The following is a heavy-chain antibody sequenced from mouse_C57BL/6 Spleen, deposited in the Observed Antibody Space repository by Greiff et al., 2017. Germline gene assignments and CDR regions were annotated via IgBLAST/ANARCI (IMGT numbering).Heavy chain of an antibody. CDR1: GYTFTSYW. Sequence: QVHVKQPGAELVKPGASVKMSCKASGYTFTSYWITWVKQRPGQGLEWIGDIYPGSGSTNYNEKFKSKATLTVDTSSSTAYMQLSSLTSEDSAVYYCARSGLRYYVDYWGQGTTLTVSS. V-gene: IGHV1-55*01. D-gene: IGHD1-1*01. CDR3: ARSGLRYYVDY. J-gene: IGHJ2*01. CDR2: IYPGSGST.